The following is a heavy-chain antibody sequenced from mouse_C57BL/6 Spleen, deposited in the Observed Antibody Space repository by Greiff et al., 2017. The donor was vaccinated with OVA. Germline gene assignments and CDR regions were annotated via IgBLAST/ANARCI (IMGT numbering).Heavy chain of an antibody. D-gene: IGHD2-5*01. Sequence: QVQLQQPGAELVRPGSSVKLSCKASGYTFTSYWMHWVKQRPIQGLEWIGNIDPSDSETHYNQKFKDKATLTVDKSSSTAYMQLSSLTSEDSAVYYCARGDSNRFFDYWGQGTTLTVSS. V-gene: IGHV1-52*01. J-gene: IGHJ2*01. CDR1: GYTFTSYW. CDR3: ARGDSNRFFDY. CDR2: IDPSDSET.